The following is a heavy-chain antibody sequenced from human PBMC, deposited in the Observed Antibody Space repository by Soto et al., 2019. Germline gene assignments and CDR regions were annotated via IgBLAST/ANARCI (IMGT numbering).Heavy chain of an antibody. CDR2: ISGSGGST. J-gene: IGHJ4*02. CDR1: GFTFSSDA. Sequence: EVQLLASGGGLVQPGGSLRLSCAASGFTFSSDAMSWVRQAPGQGLEWVSAISGSGGSTYYADSVKGRFTISRDNSKNSLYLQLNSLRAEDTAVYYCAKGSARLRLGEDIDYWGQGTLVTVSS. V-gene: IGHV3-23*01. D-gene: IGHD3-16*01. CDR3: AKGSARLRLGEDIDY.